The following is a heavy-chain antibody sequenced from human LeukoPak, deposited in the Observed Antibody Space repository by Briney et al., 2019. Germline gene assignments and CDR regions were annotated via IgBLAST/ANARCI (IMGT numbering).Heavy chain of an antibody. D-gene: IGHD6-19*01. CDR3: ARDQTVAGD. J-gene: IGHJ4*01. CDR1: GFTVSSNY. CDR2: IFTNGDT. Sequence: PGGSLRLSCVVSGFTVSSNYMTWVRQAPGKGLEWVSAIFTNGDTNYADSVKGRFTISRDNSKNTLYLQMNSLRAEDTAVYYCARDQTVAGDWGQGTLVTVSS. V-gene: IGHV3-66*01.